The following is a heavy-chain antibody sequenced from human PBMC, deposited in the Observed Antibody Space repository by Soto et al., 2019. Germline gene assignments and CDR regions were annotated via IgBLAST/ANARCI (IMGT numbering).Heavy chain of an antibody. V-gene: IGHV1-69*01. CDR3: ARDHQLPPKYYYDSSGYGYYSDY. Sequence: QVQLVQSGAEVKKPGSSVKVSCNASGGTFSSYAISWVRQSPGQGLEWMGGIIPIFGTANYAQKFQGRVTTTADESTSTAYMELSSLRAEDTAVYYCARDHQLPPKYYYDSSGYGYYSDYGGQGTLVTFSS. D-gene: IGHD3-22*01. J-gene: IGHJ4*02. CDR1: GGTFSSYA. CDR2: IIPIFGTA.